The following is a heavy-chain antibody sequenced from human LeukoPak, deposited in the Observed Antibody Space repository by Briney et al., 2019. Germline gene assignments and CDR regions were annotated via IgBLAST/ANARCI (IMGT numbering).Heavy chain of an antibody. D-gene: IGHD1-26*01. Sequence: GGSLRLSCAASGFTFTSYSMNWVRQAPGKGLEWVSTISGGGSTYYADSVKGRFTISRDNSKNTLYLQVNSLRAEDTAAYYCAKGGKWDVTPFDYWGQGTLVTVSS. CDR1: GFTFTSYS. V-gene: IGHV3-23*01. J-gene: IGHJ4*02. CDR3: AKGGKWDVTPFDY. CDR2: ISGGGST.